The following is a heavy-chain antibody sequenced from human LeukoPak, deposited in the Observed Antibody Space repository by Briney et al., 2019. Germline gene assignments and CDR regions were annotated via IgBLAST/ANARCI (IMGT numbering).Heavy chain of an antibody. V-gene: IGHV4-4*07. D-gene: IGHD3-10*01. J-gene: IGHJ4*02. CDR3: ASLSYPNDY. CDR2: ICTSGST. Sequence: PSEALSLTCTVSGGSITTFCWNWVRQPAGKGLEWIGRICTSGSTNYNPSLKSRVAMSVDTSKTQFSLKLSSVTAADTAVYYCASLSYPNDYRGQGTLVTVSS. CDR1: GGSITTFC.